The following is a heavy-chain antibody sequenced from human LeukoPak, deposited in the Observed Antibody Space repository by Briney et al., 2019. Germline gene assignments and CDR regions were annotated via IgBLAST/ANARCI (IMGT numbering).Heavy chain of an antibody. D-gene: IGHD6-19*01. CDR2: IYYSGST. CDR3: ARLASSGWSHCDY. Sequence: SETLSLTCTVSGDSISSYYWTWIRQPPGKGLEWIGYIYYSGSTNYNPSLKSRVTISVDTSKNQFSLKMNSVTAADTAVYYCARLASSGWSHCDYWGQGTLVTVSS. V-gene: IGHV4-59*08. J-gene: IGHJ4*02. CDR1: GDSISSYY.